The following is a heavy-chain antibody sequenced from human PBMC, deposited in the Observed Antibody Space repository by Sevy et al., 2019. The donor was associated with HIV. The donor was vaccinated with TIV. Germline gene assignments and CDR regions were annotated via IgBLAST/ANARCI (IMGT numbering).Heavy chain of an antibody. Sequence: GGSLRLSCAASGFTFSSYWMSWVRQAPGKGLEWVANIKQDGSEKYYVDSVKGRFTISRDNAKNSLYLQMNSLRAEDTAVYYCVRVSGGDYDFWSGYYRDGPQNWFDPWGQGTLVTVSS. CDR1: GFTFSSYW. CDR3: VRVSGGDYDFWSGYYRDGPQNWFDP. CDR2: IKQDGSEK. J-gene: IGHJ5*02. D-gene: IGHD3-3*01. V-gene: IGHV3-7*03.